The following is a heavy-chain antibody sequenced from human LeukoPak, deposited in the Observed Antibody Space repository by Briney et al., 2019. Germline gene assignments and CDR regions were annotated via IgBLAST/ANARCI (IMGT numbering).Heavy chain of an antibody. Sequence: ASVKVSCKASGYTFTSYDINWVRQATGQGLEWMGWMNPNSGNTGYAQKFQGRVTMTRNTSISTAYMELSSLRSEDTAVYYCARGVSMRSSSGDYYYYYYMDVWGKGTTVTVSS. J-gene: IGHJ6*03. CDR3: ARGVSMRSSSGDYYYYYYMDV. CDR2: MNPNSGNT. CDR1: GYTFTSYD. V-gene: IGHV1-8*01. D-gene: IGHD6-6*01.